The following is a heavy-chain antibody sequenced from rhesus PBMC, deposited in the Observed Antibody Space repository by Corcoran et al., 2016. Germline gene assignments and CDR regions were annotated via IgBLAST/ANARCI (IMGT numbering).Heavy chain of an antibody. D-gene: IGHD6-25*01. CDR3: AKGWRQLDY. J-gene: IGHJ4*01. CDR1: GFTFSSYW. CDR2: INRGGGRT. Sequence: EVQLVESGGGLAKPGGSLRLSCAASGFTFSSYWMNWVRPAPGKGLVWVSAINRGGGRTYYADAVKGRLTIYRDNAKNTLSLQMNSLRAEDTAVYYWAKGWRQLDYWGQGVLVTVSS. V-gene: IGHV3S25*01.